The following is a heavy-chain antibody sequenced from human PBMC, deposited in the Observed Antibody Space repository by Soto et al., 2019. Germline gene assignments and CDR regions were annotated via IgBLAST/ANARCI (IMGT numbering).Heavy chain of an antibody. Sequence: SETLSLTCTVSGGSISSSSYYWGWIRQPPGKGLEWIGSIYYSGSTYYNPSLKSRVTISVDTSKNQFSLKLSPVTAADTAVYYCARPQLGPRPYYYYMDVWGKGTTVTVSS. CDR1: GGSISSSSYY. V-gene: IGHV4-39*01. CDR2: IYYSGST. J-gene: IGHJ6*03. CDR3: ARPQLGPRPYYYYMDV. D-gene: IGHD7-27*01.